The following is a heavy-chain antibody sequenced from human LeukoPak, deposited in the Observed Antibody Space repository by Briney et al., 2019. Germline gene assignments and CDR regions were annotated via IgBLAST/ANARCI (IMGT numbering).Heavy chain of an antibody. Sequence: GGSLRLSCAASGFTFSSYSMNWVRQAPGKGLEWVSSISSSSSYIYYADSVKGRFTISRDNAKNSLYLQMNSLRAEDTAVYYCARDRVVITGDYFDYWGQGTLVTVSS. D-gene: IGHD3-22*01. J-gene: IGHJ4*02. V-gene: IGHV3-21*01. CDR2: ISSSSSYI. CDR3: ARDRVVITGDYFDY. CDR1: GFTFSSYS.